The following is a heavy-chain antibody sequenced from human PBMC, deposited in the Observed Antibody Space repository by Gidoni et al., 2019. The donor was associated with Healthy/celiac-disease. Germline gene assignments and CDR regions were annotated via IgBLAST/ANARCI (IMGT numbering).Heavy chain of an antibody. CDR2: ISYDGSNK. V-gene: IGHV3-30*03. CDR1: GFTFSSYG. J-gene: IGHJ4*02. Sequence: QVQLVESGGGVVQPGRSLRLSCAASGFTFSSYGMHWVRQAPGKGLEWVAVISYDGSNKYYADSVKGRFTISRDNSKNTLYLQMNSLRAEDTAVYYCATLGGIAAAAPEYYFDYWGQGTLVTVSS. CDR3: ATLGGIAAAAPEYYFDY. D-gene: IGHD6-13*01.